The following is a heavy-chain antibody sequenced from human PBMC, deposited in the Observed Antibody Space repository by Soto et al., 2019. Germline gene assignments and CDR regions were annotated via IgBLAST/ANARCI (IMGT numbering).Heavy chain of an antibody. V-gene: IGHV1-8*02. CDR2: MNPITGAT. D-gene: IGHD2-2*01. CDR3: GRGPRPCAPAGGTPYYYAMDV. Sequence: ASVKVSCKASGYDFTAYDINWVRPASGQGLEWMGWMNPITGATGSARRFQGRVSMTRNTATGTAYLELTSLRSDDTAVYYCGRGPRPCAPAGGTPYYYAMDVWG. J-gene: IGHJ6*02. CDR1: GYDFTAYD.